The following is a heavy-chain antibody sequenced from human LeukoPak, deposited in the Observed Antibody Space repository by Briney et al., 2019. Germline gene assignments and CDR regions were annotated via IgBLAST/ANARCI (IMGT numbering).Heavy chain of an antibody. Sequence: PSETLSLTCTVSGGSISSYSWSWIRQPPGEGLXXXGVILYSGNTXXXXXXXXRVTISVDXSKNQFSLKLRSVTAADTAVYFCARSASLGNYLFDSWGQGTLVTVSS. CDR2: ILYSGNT. J-gene: IGHJ4*02. CDR3: ARSASLGNYLFDS. D-gene: IGHD1-7*01. CDR1: GGSISSYS. V-gene: IGHV4-59*01.